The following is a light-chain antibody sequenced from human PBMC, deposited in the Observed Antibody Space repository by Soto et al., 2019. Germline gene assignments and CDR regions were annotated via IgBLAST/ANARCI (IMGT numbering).Light chain of an antibody. CDR3: HQYNNWWT. CDR1: QSVSSN. Sequence: ELVMTQSAATLSVSPGERATLSCRASQSVSSNLAWYQQIPGQAPRLLIYHASTRATGVPARFSGSGSGTEFTLTISSLQSEDFAIYYCHQYNNWWTFGQGT. J-gene: IGKJ1*01. CDR2: HAS. V-gene: IGKV3-15*01.